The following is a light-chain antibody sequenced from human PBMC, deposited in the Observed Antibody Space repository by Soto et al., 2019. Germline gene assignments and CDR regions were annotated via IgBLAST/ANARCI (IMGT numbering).Light chain of an antibody. J-gene: IGKJ1*01. Sequence: VMTQYPTTLSVSPGVRATLPCRASQSVSRNLAWYQETRGQAPRLLMFDASTRATGIPARFSGSGSGTEFTLTISGLQSEDFAIYYCQQYNNWPRTFGQRSIVDVK. CDR3: QQYNNWPRT. CDR2: DAS. CDR1: QSVSRN. V-gene: IGKV3-15*01.